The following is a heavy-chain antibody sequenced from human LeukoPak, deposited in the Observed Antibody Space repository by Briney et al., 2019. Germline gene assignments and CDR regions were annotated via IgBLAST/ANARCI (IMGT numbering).Heavy chain of an antibody. CDR1: GFPFSSYN. CDR2: ITSSSTYV. Sequence: GGSLRLSCAASGFPFSSYNMNWVRQAPGKGLEWVSSITSSSTYVNYADSVKGRFTISRDNAKNSLYLQMSSLRVEDTAVYYCARDPSAGVEWGPGTLVTVSS. V-gene: IGHV3-21*01. J-gene: IGHJ4*02. D-gene: IGHD3-10*01. CDR3: ARDPSAGVE.